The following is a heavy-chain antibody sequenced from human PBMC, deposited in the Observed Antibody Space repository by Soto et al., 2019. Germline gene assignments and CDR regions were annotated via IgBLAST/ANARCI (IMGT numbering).Heavy chain of an antibody. CDR2: IDWRDDK. CDR3: TRTHHAKIDY. J-gene: IGHJ4*02. V-gene: IGHV2-70*20. CDR1: GFSLSTSAMC. Sequence: SGPTLVNPTQTLTLTCNFSGFSLSTSAMCVTWVRQPPGKALEWLALIDWRDDKYYSPSLQTRLTISKDTSENQVVLTMTNMDPVDTATYYCTRTHHAKIDYWGQGTVVTVSS.